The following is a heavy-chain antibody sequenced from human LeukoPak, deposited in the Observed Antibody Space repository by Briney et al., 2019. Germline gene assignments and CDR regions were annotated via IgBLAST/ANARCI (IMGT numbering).Heavy chain of an antibody. D-gene: IGHD1-26*01. J-gene: IGHJ3*02. Sequence: GGSLRLSCAASGFTFSSYSMNWVRQAPGKGLEWVSSISSSSSYIYYADSVKGRFTISRDNAKNSLYLQMNSLRAEDTAVYHCARPYSGSYSDAFDIWGQGTMVTVSS. CDR3: ARPYSGSYSDAFDI. V-gene: IGHV3-21*01. CDR1: GFTFSSYS. CDR2: ISSSSSYI.